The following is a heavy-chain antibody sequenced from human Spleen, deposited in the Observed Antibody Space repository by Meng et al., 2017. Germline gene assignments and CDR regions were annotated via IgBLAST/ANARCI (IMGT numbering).Heavy chain of an antibody. J-gene: IGHJ3*02. D-gene: IGHD1-26*01. CDR3: ARSRIVGATSAFDI. V-gene: IGHV4-38-2*01. CDR1: GYSISSGYY. CDR2: IYHSGST. Sequence: SQTLSLTCAVSGYSISSGYYWGWIRQPPGKGLEWIGSIYHSGSTYYNPSLKSRVTISVDTSKNQFSLKLSSVTAADMAVYYCARSRIVGATSAFDIWGQGTMVTVSS.